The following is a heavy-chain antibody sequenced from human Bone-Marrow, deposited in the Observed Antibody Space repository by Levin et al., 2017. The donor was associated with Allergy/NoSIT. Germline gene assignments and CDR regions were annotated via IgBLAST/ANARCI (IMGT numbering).Heavy chain of an antibody. CDR3: VRQTSSSTTFDY. D-gene: IGHD1-14*01. J-gene: IGHJ4*02. V-gene: IGHV3-53*01. CDR2: IYSGGTT. Sequence: GESLKISCAASGFSVSSNYMSWDRQAPRKGLEWVSAIYSGGTTYYADSVKGRFTISRDNSKNTVYLEMNSLRAEDTAVYYCVRQTSSSTTFDYWGQGTLVTVSS. CDR1: GFSVSSNY.